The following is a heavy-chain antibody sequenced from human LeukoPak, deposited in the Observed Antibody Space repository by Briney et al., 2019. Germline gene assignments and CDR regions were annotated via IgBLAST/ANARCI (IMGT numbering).Heavy chain of an antibody. V-gene: IGHV1-46*01. D-gene: IGHD4/OR15-4a*01. Sequence: GASVKVSWKASGYTFTSYYMHWVRQAPGQGLEWMGIINPSGGSTSYAQKFQGRVTMTRDTSTSTVYMELSSLRSEDKAVYYCARVRSRVRGAFDIWGQGTMVTVSS. CDR2: INPSGGST. CDR3: ARVRSRVRGAFDI. CDR1: GYTFTSYY. J-gene: IGHJ3*02.